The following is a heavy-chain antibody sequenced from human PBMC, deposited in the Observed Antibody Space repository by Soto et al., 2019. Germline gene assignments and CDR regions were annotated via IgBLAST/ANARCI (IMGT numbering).Heavy chain of an antibody. CDR1: DTSFSGYY. CDR3: ARPHYDSNTFYSFFDY. J-gene: IGHJ4*02. CDR2: IFHGGST. V-gene: IGHV4-34*12. D-gene: IGHD3-22*01. Sequence: PSETLSLTCAVYDTSFSGYYWSWIRQPPGKGLGWIGEIFHGGSTDYSPSLKSRVTISVDTSKNQFSLELSSVTAADTAVYYCARPHYDSNTFYSFFDYWGQGTLVTVSS.